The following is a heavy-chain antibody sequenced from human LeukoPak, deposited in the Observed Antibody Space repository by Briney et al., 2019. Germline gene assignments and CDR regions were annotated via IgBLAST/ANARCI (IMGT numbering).Heavy chain of an antibody. D-gene: IGHD5-18*01. CDR1: RASISSYY. CDR2: IYYSGST. J-gene: IGHJ6*03. CDR3: ARDLDTATARGYYYMDV. V-gene: IGHV4-59*01. Sequence: SHSLSLACTLSRASISSYYCGSIRHQPGNWLEWLGYIYYSGSTNYNPSLKSRVTISVDTSKNQFSLKLSSVTAADTAVYYCARDLDTATARGYYYMDVWGKGTTVTVSS.